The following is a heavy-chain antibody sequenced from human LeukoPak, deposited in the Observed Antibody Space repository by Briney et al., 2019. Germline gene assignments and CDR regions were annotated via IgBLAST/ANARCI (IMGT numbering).Heavy chain of an antibody. CDR3: ARGSDESWFDP. J-gene: IGHJ5*02. CDR2: ISGNNGNT. CDR1: GYTFTNYG. V-gene: IGHV1-18*01. Sequence: GASVKVSCKASGYTFTNYGISWVRQAPGQGLEWMGWISGNNGNTNYAQKIQGRVNMTTDTSTSTAYMELRSLRSDDTAVYYCARGSDESWFDPWGQGALVTVSS.